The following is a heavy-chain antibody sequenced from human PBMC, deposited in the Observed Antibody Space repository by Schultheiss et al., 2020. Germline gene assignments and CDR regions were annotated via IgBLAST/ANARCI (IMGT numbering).Heavy chain of an antibody. CDR1: GFTFSSYW. J-gene: IGHJ6*02. CDR3: ARGGTTYYDFWSGPFYYYYGMDV. V-gene: IGHV3-7*01. CDR2: IKQDGSEK. D-gene: IGHD3-3*01. Sequence: GESLKISCAASGFTFSSYWMSWVRQAPGKGLEWVANIKQDGSEKYYVDSVKGRFTISRDNAKNSLYLQMNSLRAEDTAVYYCARGGTTYYDFWSGPFYYYYGMDVWGQGTTVTVYS.